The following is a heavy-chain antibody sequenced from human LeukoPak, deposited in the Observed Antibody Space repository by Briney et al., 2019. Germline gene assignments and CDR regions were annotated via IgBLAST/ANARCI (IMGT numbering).Heavy chain of an antibody. CDR1: GGSISSSNYY. J-gene: IGHJ5*02. V-gene: IGHV4-61*01. Sequence: PSETLSLTCTVSGGSISSSNYYWGWIRQPPGKGLEWIGYTYYSGSTNYNPSLKSRGTISIDTSKNQFSLKLSSVTAADTAVYYCARDANTRGNSFDPWGQGTLVTVSS. D-gene: IGHD4-23*01. CDR3: ARDANTRGNSFDP. CDR2: TYYSGST.